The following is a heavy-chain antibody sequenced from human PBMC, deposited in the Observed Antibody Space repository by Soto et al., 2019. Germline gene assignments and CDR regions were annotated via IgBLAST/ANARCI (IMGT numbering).Heavy chain of an antibody. CDR2: IYWDDDE. Sequence: QITLKESGPTLVKATQTLTLTCTFSGFSLTTRGVGVAWIRQPPGKALEWLALIYWDDDERYNPSLKNRLTITKDTSKKPVVLKMTNMDPVDKATFFCAHEISPRSVYGPFDYWGQGIQVTVSS. D-gene: IGHD3-10*01. CDR1: GFSLTTRGVG. V-gene: IGHV2-5*02. J-gene: IGHJ4*02. CDR3: AHEISPRSVYGPFDY.